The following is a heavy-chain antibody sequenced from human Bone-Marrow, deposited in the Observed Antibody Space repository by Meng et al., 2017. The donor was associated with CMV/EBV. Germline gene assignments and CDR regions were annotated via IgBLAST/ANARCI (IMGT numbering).Heavy chain of an antibody. J-gene: IGHJ4*02. CDR2: IYYSRST. Sequence: SETLSLTCTVSGGSVSSGSYYWSWIRQPPGKGLEWIGYIYYSRSTNYNPSLKSRVTISVDTSKNQFSLKLSSVTAADTAVYYCARGGRSREYYFDYWGQGTLVTVSS. CDR1: GGSVSSGSYY. V-gene: IGHV4-61*01. D-gene: IGHD3-10*01. CDR3: ARGGRSREYYFDY.